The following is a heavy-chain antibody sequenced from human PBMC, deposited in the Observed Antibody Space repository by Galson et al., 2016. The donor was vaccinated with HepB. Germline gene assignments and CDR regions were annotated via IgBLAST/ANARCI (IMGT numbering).Heavy chain of an antibody. CDR1: GYDFTGYY. D-gene: IGHD2-15*01. CDR3: AIANDYCSGGNCYFDY. J-gene: IGHJ4*02. V-gene: IGHV1-2*04. CDR2: INPYSGGT. Sequence: SVKVSCKASGYDFTGYYMHRVRRAPGQGLEWMGWINPYSGGTNYAQKFQGWVTMTRDTSISTAYMELTSLTSDDTAVYYCAIANDYCSGGNCYFDYWGQGTRVTVSS.